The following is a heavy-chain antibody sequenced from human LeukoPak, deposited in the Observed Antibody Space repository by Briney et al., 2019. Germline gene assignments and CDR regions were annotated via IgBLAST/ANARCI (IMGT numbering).Heavy chain of an antibody. CDR2: TYYWSKWYN. V-gene: IGHV6-1*01. J-gene: IGHJ3*02. CDR1: GDSVSSNSAA. Sequence: QTASLTCAISGDSVSSNSAAWNWIRQSPSRGLEWLGRTYYWSKWYNDYAVSVKSRITINPDTSKNQFSLQLNSVTPEDTAVYYCARDKRPVRYYYDSSGPRDAFDIWGQGAMVTVSS. D-gene: IGHD3-22*01. CDR3: ARDKRPVRYYYDSSGPRDAFDI.